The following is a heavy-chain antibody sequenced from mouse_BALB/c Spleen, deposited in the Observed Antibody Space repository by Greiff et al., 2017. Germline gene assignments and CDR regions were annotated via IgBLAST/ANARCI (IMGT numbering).Heavy chain of an antibody. CDR2: IWAGGST. Sequence: VMLVESGPGLVAPSQSLSITCTVSGFSLTSYGVHWVRQPPGKGLEWLGVIWAGGSTNYNSALMSRLSISKDNSKSQVFLKMNSLQTDDTAMYYCASWDQFAYWGQGTLVTVSA. CDR1: GFSLTSYG. J-gene: IGHJ3*01. V-gene: IGHV2-9*02. CDR3: ASWDQFAY. D-gene: IGHD4-1*01.